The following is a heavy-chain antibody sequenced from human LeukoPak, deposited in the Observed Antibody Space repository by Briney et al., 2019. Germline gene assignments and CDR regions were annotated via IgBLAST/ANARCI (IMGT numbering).Heavy chain of an antibody. CDR2: IYYSGSGST. J-gene: IGHJ4*02. V-gene: IGHV4-59*01. CDR3: ARGSGSLSPYFDY. CDR1: GGSISSYY. D-gene: IGHD6-13*01. Sequence: SETLSLTCTVSGGSISSYYWNWIRQPPGKGLEWIGYIYYSGSGSTNYNPSLKSRITISVDTSKNQFSLKLSSVTAADTAVYYCARGSGSLSPYFDYWGQGTLVTVSS.